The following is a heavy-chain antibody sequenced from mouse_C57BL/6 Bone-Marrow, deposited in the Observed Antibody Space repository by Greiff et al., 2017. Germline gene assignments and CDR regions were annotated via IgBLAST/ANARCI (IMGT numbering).Heavy chain of an antibody. CDR2: ISDGGSYT. V-gene: IGHV5-4*01. Sequence: EVQLVESGGGLVKPGGSLKLSCAASGFTFSSYAMSWVRQTPEKRLEWVATISDGGSYTYYPDNVKGRFTISRDNAKNNLYLQMSHLKSEDTAMYYCARVPGPWFAYWGQGTLVTVSA. CDR3: ARVPGPWFAY. CDR1: GFTFSSYA. J-gene: IGHJ3*01.